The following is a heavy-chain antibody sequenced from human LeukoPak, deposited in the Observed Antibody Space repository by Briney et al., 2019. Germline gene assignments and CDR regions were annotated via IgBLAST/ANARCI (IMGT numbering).Heavy chain of an antibody. J-gene: IGHJ2*01. Sequence: SETLSLTCTVSGGSISSYYWSWIRQPAGKGLEWIWRIYTSGSTNYNPSPKSRVTMSVDTSKNQFSLKLSSVTAADSAVYYCARDQMVGATPWYFELWGRGTLVTVSS. D-gene: IGHD1-26*01. CDR3: ARDQMVGATPWYFEL. V-gene: IGHV4-4*07. CDR1: GGSISSYY. CDR2: IYTSGST.